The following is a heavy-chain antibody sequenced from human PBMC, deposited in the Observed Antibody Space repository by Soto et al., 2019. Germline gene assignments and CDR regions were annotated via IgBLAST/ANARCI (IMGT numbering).Heavy chain of an antibody. J-gene: IGHJ6*02. V-gene: IGHV4-39*01. D-gene: IGHD6-19*01. CDR1: GGSISSSSYY. CDR3: ASDVAVATTYYYYYGMDV. Sequence: PSETLSLTCTVSGGSISSSSYYWGWIRQPPGKGLEWIGSIYYSGSTYYNPSLKSRVTISVDTSKNQFSLKLSSVTAADTAVYYCASDVAVATTYYYYYGMDVWGQGTTVTVS. CDR2: IYYSGST.